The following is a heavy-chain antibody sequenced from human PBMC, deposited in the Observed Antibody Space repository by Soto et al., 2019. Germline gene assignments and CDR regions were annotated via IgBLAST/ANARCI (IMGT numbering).Heavy chain of an antibody. CDR1: GGTFSSYT. D-gene: IGHD3-22*01. J-gene: IGHJ6*02. V-gene: IGHV1-69*02. CDR2: IIPILGIA. Sequence: QVQLVQSGAEVRKPGSSVKVSCKASGGTFSSYTISWVRQAPEQGLQRMGRIIPILGIANYAQKFQGRVTITADKSMSTAYMELSSLRSEDTAVYYCARPHYDSSGFYYYYGMHVWGQWTTVTASS. CDR3: ARPHYDSSGFYYYYGMHV.